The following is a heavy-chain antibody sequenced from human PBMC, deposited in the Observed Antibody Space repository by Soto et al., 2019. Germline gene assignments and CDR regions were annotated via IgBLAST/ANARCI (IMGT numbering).Heavy chain of an antibody. CDR2: IIPIFGTA. CDR3: ARDLDYYDSSGYYGRGDY. V-gene: IGHV1-69*01. D-gene: IGHD3-22*01. Sequence: QVQLVQSGAEVKKPGXSVXVSCKASGGTFSSYAISWVRQAPGQGLEWMGGIIPIFGTANYAQKFQGRVTITADESTSTAYMELSSLRSEDTAVYYCARDLDYYDSSGYYGRGDYWGQGTLVTVSS. CDR1: GGTFSSYA. J-gene: IGHJ4*02.